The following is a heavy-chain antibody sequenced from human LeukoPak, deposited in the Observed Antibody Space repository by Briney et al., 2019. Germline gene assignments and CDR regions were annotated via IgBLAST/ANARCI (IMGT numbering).Heavy chain of an antibody. D-gene: IGHD6-13*01. V-gene: IGHV3-48*01. Sequence: PGGSLRLSCAASGFTFSSSSMNWVRQAPGKGLEWISYISSSSNTIYYADSVKGRFTISRDNAKNSVYLQMNSLRAEDTAVYYCARDFFGPNYSSSWEFDYWGQGTLVTVSS. J-gene: IGHJ4*02. CDR1: GFTFSSSS. CDR3: ARDFFGPNYSSSWEFDY. CDR2: ISSSSNTI.